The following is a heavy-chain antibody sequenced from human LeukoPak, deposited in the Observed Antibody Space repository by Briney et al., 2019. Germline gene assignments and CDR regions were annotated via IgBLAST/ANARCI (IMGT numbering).Heavy chain of an antibody. Sequence: GRSLRLSCAASGFTVSTDSMSWVRHAPGKGLGSDSVISSSGGRPTQAASVTDRSTIATDNSKNKLYLQMNSLRDEDTAVYYCAKYQPLLRSFDYWGQGALVTVSS. D-gene: IGHD2-2*01. CDR1: GFTVSTDS. J-gene: IGHJ4*02. CDR3: AKYQPLLRSFDY. V-gene: IGHV3-23*01. CDR2: ISSSGGRP.